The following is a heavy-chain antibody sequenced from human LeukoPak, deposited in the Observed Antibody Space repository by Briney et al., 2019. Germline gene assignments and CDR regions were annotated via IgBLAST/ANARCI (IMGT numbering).Heavy chain of an antibody. Sequence: ASVKVSCKASGYTFTSYYMHWVRQAPGLGLEWMGIINPSGGSTSYAQKFQGRVTMTRDTSTSTVYMELSSLRSEDTAVYYCARDEIYYGSGSFPYFDYWGQGTLVTVSS. D-gene: IGHD3-10*01. CDR1: GYTFTSYY. CDR3: ARDEIYYGSGSFPYFDY. V-gene: IGHV1-46*03. CDR2: INPSGGST. J-gene: IGHJ4*02.